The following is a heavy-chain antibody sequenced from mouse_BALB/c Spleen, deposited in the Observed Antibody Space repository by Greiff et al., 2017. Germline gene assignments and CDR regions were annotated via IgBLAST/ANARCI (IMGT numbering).Heavy chain of an antibody. J-gene: IGHJ4*01. CDR3: ARERDWDYYAMDY. V-gene: IGHV1-9*01. CDR2: ILPGSGST. CDR1: GYTFSSYW. Sequence: VKLMESGAELMKPGASVKISCKATGYTFSSYWIEWVKQRPGHGLEWIGEILPGSGSTNYNEKFKGKATFTADTSSNTAYMQLSSLTSEDSAVYYCARERDWDYYAMDYWGQGTSVTVSS. D-gene: IGHD4-1*01.